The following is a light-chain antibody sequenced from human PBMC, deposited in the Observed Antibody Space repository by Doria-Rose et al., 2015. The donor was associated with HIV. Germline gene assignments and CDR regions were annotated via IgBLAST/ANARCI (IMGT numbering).Light chain of an antibody. V-gene: IGLV2-11*01. CDR2: DVT. CDR1: SSDVGNYNH. Sequence: QSALTQPRSVSGSPGQSVSISCSGSSSDVGNYNHVSWYQQHPGKAPKLVICDVTKRPSGVPDRFSGSKSGSTASLTISGLQAEDEAAYYCFSYAGPYTFGVFGSGTKVPGL. CDR3: FSYAGPYTFGV. J-gene: IGLJ1*01.